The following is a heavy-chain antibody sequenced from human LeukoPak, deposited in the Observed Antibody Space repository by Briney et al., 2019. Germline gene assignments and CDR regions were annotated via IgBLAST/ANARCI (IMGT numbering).Heavy chain of an antibody. V-gene: IGHV3-23*01. Sequence: GGSLRLSCAASGFTFSSYAMSWVRQAPGKGLEWVSAISGSGGSTYYADSVKGRFTISRDNSKNTLYLQMNSLRAEDTAVYYCAKDQGSNGFWSGYSTHWGQGTLVTVSS. CDR2: ISGSGGST. CDR1: GFTFSSYA. D-gene: IGHD3-3*01. J-gene: IGHJ4*02. CDR3: AKDQGSNGFWSGYSTH.